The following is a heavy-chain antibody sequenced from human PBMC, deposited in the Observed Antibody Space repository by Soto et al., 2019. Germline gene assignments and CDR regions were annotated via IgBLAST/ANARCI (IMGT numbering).Heavy chain of an antibody. Sequence: QVQLQESGPGLVKPSETLSLTCTVSGGSISSYYWSWIRQPPGKGLEWVGFIYYIGSTNYNPSLKSRVTITVATAKNQCSLELSSVTAADTAVSCGEREYSRSNCFDPWGQGTLVTVSS. CDR3: EREYSRSNCFDP. CDR2: IYYIGST. D-gene: IGHD6-13*01. CDR1: GGSISSYY. J-gene: IGHJ5*02. V-gene: IGHV4-59*01.